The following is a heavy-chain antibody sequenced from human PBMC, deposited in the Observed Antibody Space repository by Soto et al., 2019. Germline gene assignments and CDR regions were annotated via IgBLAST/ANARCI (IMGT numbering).Heavy chain of an antibody. CDR2: IWYDGSNK. Sequence: GGSLRLSCAASGFTFSSYGMHWVRQAPGKGLEWVAVIWYDGSNKYYADSVKGRFTISRDNSKNTLYLQMNSLRAEDTAVYYCARDGEDYFGSGTYKNSFYYYGMDVWGQGTTVTVSS. J-gene: IGHJ6*02. CDR3: ARDGEDYFGSGTYKNSFYYYGMDV. V-gene: IGHV3-33*01. D-gene: IGHD3-10*01. CDR1: GFTFSSYG.